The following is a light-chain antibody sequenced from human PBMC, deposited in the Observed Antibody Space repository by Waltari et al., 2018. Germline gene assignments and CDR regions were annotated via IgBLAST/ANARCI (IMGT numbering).Light chain of an antibody. CDR3: AAWDDSLSGHVV. Sequence: QSVLTQPPSASGTPGQRVTISCSGSSSNIGSHYVYWYQQLPGTTPKLLSYRNNQRTSGAPDRFSGSKSGTSASLAISGLRSEDEADDYCAAWDDSLSGHVVFGGGTKLTVL. CDR1: SSNIGSHY. V-gene: IGLV1-47*01. J-gene: IGLJ2*01. CDR2: RNN.